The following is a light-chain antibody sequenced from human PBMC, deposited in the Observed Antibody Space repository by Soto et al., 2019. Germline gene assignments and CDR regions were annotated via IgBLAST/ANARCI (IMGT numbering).Light chain of an antibody. CDR1: SSDVGGYNY. CDR3: SSYTSSSTLV. Sequence: QSALTQPASVSGSPGQSITISCTGTSSDVGGYNYVSWYQQHPGKAPKLMIYAVRSRPSGVSNRFSGSKSGNTASLTISGLQAEDEADYYCSSYTSSSTLVFGGGTKLTVL. V-gene: IGLV2-14*01. J-gene: IGLJ2*01. CDR2: AVR.